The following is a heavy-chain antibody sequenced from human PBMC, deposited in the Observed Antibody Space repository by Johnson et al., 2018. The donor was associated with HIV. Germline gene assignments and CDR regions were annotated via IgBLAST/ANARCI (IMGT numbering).Heavy chain of an antibody. V-gene: IGHV3-30*04. CDR1: GFTFSSYA. Sequence: QVQLVESGGGVVRPGGSLRLSCAASGFTFSSYAMHWVRQAPGKGLEWVAFISYDGSNKYYADSVKGRFTISRDNSKNTLYLPMNILRAEDTALYYCARDRRNYYDRSGYPDYDAFDIWGQGTVVTVSS. CDR2: ISYDGSNK. J-gene: IGHJ3*02. D-gene: IGHD3-22*01. CDR3: ARDRRNYYDRSGYPDYDAFDI.